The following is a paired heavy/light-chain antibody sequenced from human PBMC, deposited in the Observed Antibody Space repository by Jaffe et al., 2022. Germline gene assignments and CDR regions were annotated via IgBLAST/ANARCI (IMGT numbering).Light chain of an antibody. Sequence: DVVMTQSPLSLPVTLGQPASISCRSSRSLVHSDGSTYLNWIQQRPGQSPRRLIYKVSNRDSGVPDRFSGSGSGTDFTLKISRVEAEDVGVYYCMQFTHWPPFTFGQGTKLEIK. J-gene: IGKJ2*01. CDR2: KVS. CDR3: MQFTHWPPFT. CDR1: RSLVHSDGSTY. V-gene: IGKV2-30*02.
Heavy chain of an antibody. Sequence: EVQLVESGGGLVQPGGSLRLSCAASGFTFSSYWMSWVRQAPGKGLEWVAHIKDDGSQKYYVDSVQGRFTISRDNAKNSLYLQMSSLRAEDTAVYYCARDRGVIYWGQGTLVTVSS. J-gene: IGHJ4*02. CDR3: ARDRGVIY. D-gene: IGHD3-10*01. V-gene: IGHV3-7*01. CDR2: IKDDGSQK. CDR1: GFTFSSYW.